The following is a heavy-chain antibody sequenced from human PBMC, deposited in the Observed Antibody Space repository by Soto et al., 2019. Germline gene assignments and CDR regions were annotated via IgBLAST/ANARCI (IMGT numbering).Heavy chain of an antibody. V-gene: IGHV1-58*01. Sequence: SVKVSCKASGFTFTSSAVQWVRQARGQRLEWIGWIVVGSGNTNYAQKFQERVTITRDMSTSTAYMELSSLRSEDTAVYYCAALGARHGPIAPVDYWGQGTLVTVSS. D-gene: IGHD6-6*01. CDR2: IVVGSGNT. CDR1: GFTFTSSA. J-gene: IGHJ4*02. CDR3: AALGARHGPIAPVDY.